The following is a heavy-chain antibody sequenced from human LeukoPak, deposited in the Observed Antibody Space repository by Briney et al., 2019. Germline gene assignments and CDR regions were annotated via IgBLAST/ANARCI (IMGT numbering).Heavy chain of an antibody. D-gene: IGHD6-13*01. V-gene: IGHV3-23*01. CDR2: INNGGDTT. J-gene: IGHJ4*02. Sequence: PGGSLRLSCAASGFTFSNYIMTWVRQAPGKGLEWVSVINNGGDTTYYADSVKGRFTISRDNSKNTLYLQMNSLRAEDTAVYYCARGAHSNTAAAGTIDYWGQGTLVTVSS. CDR3: ARGAHSNTAAAGTIDY. CDR1: GFTFSNYI.